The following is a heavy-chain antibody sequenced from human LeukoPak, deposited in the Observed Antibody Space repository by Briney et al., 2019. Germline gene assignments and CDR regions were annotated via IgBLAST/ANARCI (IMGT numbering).Heavy chain of an antibody. J-gene: IGHJ6*03. V-gene: IGHV3-11*01. CDR2: ISSSGSTI. D-gene: IGHD2-2*01. Sequence: PGGSLRLSCAASGFTFSDYYVSWIRQAPGKGLEWVSYISSSGSTIYYADSVKGRFTISRDNAKNSLYLQMNSLRAEDTAVYYCARDAVDVVVPAATNYYYMDVWGKGATVTVSS. CDR3: ARDAVDVVVPAATNYYYMDV. CDR1: GFTFSDYY.